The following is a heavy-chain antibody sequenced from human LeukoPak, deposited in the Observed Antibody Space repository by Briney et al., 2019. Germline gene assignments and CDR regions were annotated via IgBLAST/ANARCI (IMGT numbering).Heavy chain of an antibody. CDR1: GFTFSSYA. Sequence: GGSLRLSCAASGFTFSSYAMSWVRQAPGKGLEWVSAISGSGGSTYYADSVKGRFTISRDNSKNTLYLQMNSPRAEDTAVYYCAKDHPRYDFWSGPLYYDYWGQGTLVTVSS. CDR3: AKDHPRYDFWSGPLYYDY. CDR2: ISGSGGST. D-gene: IGHD3-3*01. V-gene: IGHV3-23*01. J-gene: IGHJ4*02.